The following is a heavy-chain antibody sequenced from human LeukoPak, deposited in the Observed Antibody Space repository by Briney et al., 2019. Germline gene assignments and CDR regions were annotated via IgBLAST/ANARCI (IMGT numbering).Heavy chain of an antibody. Sequence: SETLSLTCAVSGYSISTDTCYWGWIRQPPGRGLEWIASVYNSGMTYYKPSLKSRLTISVDASKNQFSLKLTSATAADTAVYLCARLYGSRAAGFDNWGQGTLVTVSS. D-gene: IGHD6-13*01. V-gene: IGHV4-39*01. CDR2: VYNSGMT. CDR1: GYSISTDTCY. CDR3: ARLYGSRAAGFDN. J-gene: IGHJ4*02.